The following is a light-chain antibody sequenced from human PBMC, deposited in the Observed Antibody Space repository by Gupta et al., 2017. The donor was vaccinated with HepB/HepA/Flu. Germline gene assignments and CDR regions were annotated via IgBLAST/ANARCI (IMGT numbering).Light chain of an antibody. CDR3: AAWDDSLNGWV. CDR2: SDN. V-gene: IGLV1-44*01. Sequence: QSVLTQPPSASGTPGQRVTISCSGNNSNIGSNTVNWYLHLPGTAPKLLIYSDNQRPSGVPDRFSGSKSGTSASLAISGLQSEDEADYYCAAWDDSLNGWVFGGGTKLTVL. CDR1: NSNIGSNT. J-gene: IGLJ3*02.